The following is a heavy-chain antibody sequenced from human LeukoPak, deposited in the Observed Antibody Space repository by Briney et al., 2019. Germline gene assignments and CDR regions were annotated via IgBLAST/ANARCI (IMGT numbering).Heavy chain of an antibody. CDR1: GFTFSSQN. D-gene: IGHD6-19*01. Sequence: GGSLRLSCAASGFTFSSQNMNWARQAPGKGLEWVAYTSTSGDSTKYADSVEGRFTISRDSAENSLFLLMNSLRVEDTAVYYCVKNGWLDYWGQGILVTVSS. J-gene: IGHJ4*02. CDR3: VKNGWLDY. V-gene: IGHV3-21*06. CDR2: TSTSGDST.